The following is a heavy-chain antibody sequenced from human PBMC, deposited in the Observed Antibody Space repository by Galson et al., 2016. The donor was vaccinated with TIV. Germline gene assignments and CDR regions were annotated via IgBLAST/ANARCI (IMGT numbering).Heavy chain of an antibody. CDR2: ISSTLSDT. J-gene: IGHJ4*02. D-gene: IGHD3-3*01. Sequence: SLRLSCAASGFTFSGYSMNWVRQAPGKGLEWVSFISSTLSDTFYADSVKGRFSISRDNTKNSVYLQMNNLSDEDMAVYYCVSSRGTDFWRNFDFWGQGTLVTVSS. CDR1: GFTFSGYS. V-gene: IGHV3-21*01. CDR3: VSSRGTDFWRNFDF.